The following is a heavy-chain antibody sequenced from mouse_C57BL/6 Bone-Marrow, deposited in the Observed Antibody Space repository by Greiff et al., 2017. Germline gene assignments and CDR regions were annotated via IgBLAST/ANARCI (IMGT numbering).Heavy chain of an antibody. V-gene: IGHV5-4*03. D-gene: IGHD1-1*01. CDR2: ISDGGSNT. CDR3: TRSFTTLLGDY. J-gene: IGHJ2*01. Sequence: EVKLVESGGGLVKPGGSLKLSCAASGFTFSSYAMWWVRQTPEKRLEWVANISDGGSNTNYPDNVKGRFTISRDNAKKHQYLQMSHTTSEDTAMYCGTRSFTTLLGDYWGQGTTLTVSS. CDR1: GFTFSSYA.